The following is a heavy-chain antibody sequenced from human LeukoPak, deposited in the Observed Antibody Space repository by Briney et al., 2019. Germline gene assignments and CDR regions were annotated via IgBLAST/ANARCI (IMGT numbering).Heavy chain of an antibody. Sequence: PSETLSLTCTVSGGSISSNSYYWGWIRQPPGKGLKWIGSIYYSGSTYYNPSLKSRVTISVDTSKNQFSLKLNFVTAADTAVYYCARSRWLSDPYFDYWGQGTLVTVSS. CDR2: IYYSGST. CDR1: GGSISSNSYY. J-gene: IGHJ4*02. CDR3: ARSRWLSDPYFDY. V-gene: IGHV4-39*01. D-gene: IGHD3-22*01.